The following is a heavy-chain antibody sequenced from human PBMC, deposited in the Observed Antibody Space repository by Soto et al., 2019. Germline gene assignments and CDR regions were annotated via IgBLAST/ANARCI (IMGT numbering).Heavy chain of an antibody. V-gene: IGHV3-23*01. D-gene: IGHD3-9*01. Sequence: GGSLRLSCVASGFTFSGYAMSWVRQAPGKGLQWVSAIRDTGGYTYYAESVMGRFTISRDNSKSTLFLQRDSLTADDSALYYCAKPSHDMLTGYSPFDHWGQGTLVTVSS. CDR3: AKPSHDMLTGYSPFDH. J-gene: IGHJ4*02. CDR2: IRDTGGYT. CDR1: GFTFSGYA.